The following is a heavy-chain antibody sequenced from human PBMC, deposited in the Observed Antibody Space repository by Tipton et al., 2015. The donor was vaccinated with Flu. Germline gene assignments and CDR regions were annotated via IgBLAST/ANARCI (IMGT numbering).Heavy chain of an antibody. Sequence: TLSLTCTVSGGSISSYYWSWIRQPAGKGLEWIGRIYTSGSTNYNPSLKSRVTMSVDTSKNQFSLKLYSVTADTAVYYCASTPYDYVWGSSDYWGQGTLVTVSS. V-gene: IGHV4-4*07. CDR2: IYTSGST. J-gene: IGHJ4*02. D-gene: IGHD3-16*01. CDR3: ASTPYDYVWGSSDY. CDR1: GGSISSYY.